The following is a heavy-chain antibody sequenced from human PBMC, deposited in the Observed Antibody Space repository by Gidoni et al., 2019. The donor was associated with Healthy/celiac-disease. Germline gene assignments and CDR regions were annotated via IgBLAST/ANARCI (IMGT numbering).Heavy chain of an antibody. D-gene: IGHD3-22*01. Sequence: QVQLVQSGAEVKKPGASVKVSCKASGYTFPSYDINWVRQATGQGLEWMGWMNPNSGNTGYAQKFQGRVTMTRNTSISTAYMELSSLRSEDTAVYYCARAPRVYDSSGYYSGTWPDYWGQGTLVTVSS. V-gene: IGHV1-8*01. J-gene: IGHJ4*02. CDR2: MNPNSGNT. CDR3: ARAPRVYDSSGYYSGTWPDY. CDR1: GYTFPSYD.